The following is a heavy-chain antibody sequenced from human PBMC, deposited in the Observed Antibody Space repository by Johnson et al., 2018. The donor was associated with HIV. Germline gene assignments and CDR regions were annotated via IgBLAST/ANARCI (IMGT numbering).Heavy chain of an antibody. Sequence: VQLVESGGGLIQPGGSLRLSCAASGFTVSSNYMSWVRQAPGKGLEWVSVISGSGGSTYYADSVKGRFTISRDNSMNTLYLQMNSLRAEDTAVYYCAKDCVGVWWSRAVDIWGQGTMVTVSS. CDR3: AKDCVGVWWSRAVDI. V-gene: IGHV3-23*04. D-gene: IGHD2-21*01. CDR1: GFTVSSNY. J-gene: IGHJ3*02. CDR2: ISGSGGST.